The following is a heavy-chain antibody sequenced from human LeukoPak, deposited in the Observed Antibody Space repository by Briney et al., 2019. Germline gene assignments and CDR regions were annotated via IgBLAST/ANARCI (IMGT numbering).Heavy chain of an antibody. CDR2: INLDGSTT. CDR3: ARDKTVSALRRDYMDV. J-gene: IGHJ6*03. V-gene: IGHV3-74*01. CDR1: GFTFSNYW. Sequence: PGGSLGLSCVASGFTFSNYWMHWVRQVPGKGLVWVSRINLDGSTTTYADSVKGRFTISRDNAKNTLYLQMNSLRAEDTALYYCARDKTVSALRRDYMDVWGKGTTVTVSS. D-gene: IGHD4-17*01.